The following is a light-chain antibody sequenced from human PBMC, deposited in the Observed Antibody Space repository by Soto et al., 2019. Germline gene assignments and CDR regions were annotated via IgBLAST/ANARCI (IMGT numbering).Light chain of an antibody. CDR2: AAS. V-gene: IGKV1-8*01. CDR3: QQYYSFPLS. Sequence: AIRMTQSPSSFSASTGDRVTITCRASQGISTYLAWYQQKPGKAPNLLIYAASTLQSGVPSRFSGSGSGTEFTLTISCLQSEGFATYYCQQYYSFPLSFGGGTKVEI. J-gene: IGKJ4*01. CDR1: QGISTY.